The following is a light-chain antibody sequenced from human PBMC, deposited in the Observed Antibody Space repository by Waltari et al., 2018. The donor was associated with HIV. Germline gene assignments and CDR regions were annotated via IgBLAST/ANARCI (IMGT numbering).Light chain of an antibody. V-gene: IGLV3-19*01. J-gene: IGLJ3*02. CDR1: SLRSYY. CDR3: NSRDSSGNPHWV. CDR2: GKN. Sequence: SSELTQDPAVSVALGQTVRITCQGDSLRSYYASWYQQKSGQAPVLVIYGKNNRPSGIPDRFSGSSSGNTASLTITGAQAEDEADYYCNSRDSSGNPHWVFGGGTKLTVL.